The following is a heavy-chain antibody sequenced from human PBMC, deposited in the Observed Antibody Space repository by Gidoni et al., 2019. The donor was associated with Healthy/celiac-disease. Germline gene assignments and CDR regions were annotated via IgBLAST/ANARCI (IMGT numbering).Heavy chain of an antibody. Sequence: QLQLQESGPGLVKPSETLSLTCTVSGGPLSSSSYYWGWIRQPPGKGLEWIGSIYYSGSTYYNPSLKSRVTISVDTSKNQFSLKLSSVTAADTAVYYCARLRRITTLYMDVWGKGTTVTVSS. D-gene: IGHD3-3*01. CDR3: ARLRRITTLYMDV. J-gene: IGHJ6*03. CDR2: IYYSGST. CDR1: GGPLSSSSYY. V-gene: IGHV4-39*01.